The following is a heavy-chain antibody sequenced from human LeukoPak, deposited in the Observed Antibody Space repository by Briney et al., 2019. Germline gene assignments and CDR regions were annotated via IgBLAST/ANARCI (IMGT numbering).Heavy chain of an antibody. CDR2: IRYDGFYK. CDR3: AKAPRIAVASVLDY. CDR1: GFTFSNYG. J-gene: IGHJ4*02. D-gene: IGHD6-13*01. Sequence: GGSLRLSCTSSGFTFSNYGMHWVRQAPGKGLEWVAFIRYDGFYKYYADSVKGRFTISRDNSRNTLYLEMNSLTAEDTAVYYCAKAPRIAVASVLDYWGQGTLVSVSS. V-gene: IGHV3-30*02.